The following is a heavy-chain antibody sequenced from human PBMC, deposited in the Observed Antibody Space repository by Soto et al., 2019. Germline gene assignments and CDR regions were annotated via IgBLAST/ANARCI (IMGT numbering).Heavy chain of an antibody. CDR2: ISYDRNNK. Sequence: QVQLVESGGGVVQPGRSLRLSCAASGFSFSSYGMHWVRQAPGKGLEWVAAISYDRNNKYYADSVKGRFAISRDNSKDTLFLQLNSLRAEDTAVYYCAKDRRSGDEFEYFQHWGQGTLGTVS. CDR3: AKDRRSGDEFEYFQH. V-gene: IGHV3-30*18. CDR1: GFSFSSYG. D-gene: IGHD5-12*01. J-gene: IGHJ1*01.